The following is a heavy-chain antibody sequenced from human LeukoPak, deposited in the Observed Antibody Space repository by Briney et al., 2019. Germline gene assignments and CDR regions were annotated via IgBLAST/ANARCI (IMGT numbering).Heavy chain of an antibody. Sequence: SETLSLTCAVYGGSFSGYYWSWIRQPPGKGLEWIGEINHSGSTNYNPSLKSRVTISVDTSKNQFSLKLSSVTAADTAVYYCARGSSTVTSELYSSWGQGTLVTVSS. J-gene: IGHJ4*02. D-gene: IGHD4-4*01. CDR1: GGSFSGYY. CDR3: ARGSSTVTSELYSS. V-gene: IGHV4-34*01. CDR2: INHSGST.